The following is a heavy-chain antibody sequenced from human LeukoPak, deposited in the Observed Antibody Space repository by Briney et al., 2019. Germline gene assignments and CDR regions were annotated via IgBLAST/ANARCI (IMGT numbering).Heavy chain of an antibody. CDR1: GFTFSDYW. D-gene: IGHD3-10*01. V-gene: IGHV3-74*01. Sequence: GGSLRLSCAASGFTFSDYWMHWVRQVPGKGLVWVSRIKTDGSSTSYADSVKGRFTISRDNAKNTVYLQMNSLRAEDTAVYYCARDPGSSGIGAFDIWGQGTMVTVSS. CDR2: IKTDGSST. J-gene: IGHJ3*02. CDR3: ARDPGSSGIGAFDI.